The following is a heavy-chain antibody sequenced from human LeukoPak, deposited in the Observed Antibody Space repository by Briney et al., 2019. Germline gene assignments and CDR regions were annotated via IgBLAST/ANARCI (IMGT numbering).Heavy chain of an antibody. V-gene: IGHV3-49*04. Sequence: PGGSLRLSCTASGFTFGDYSMSWVRQAPGKGLEWVGFLRSKGYGGTTDYAAPVKGRFTISRDDSKNTLYLQMNSLKTEDTAVYYCTTDRYCGGDCYSRGVDWGQGTLVTVSS. CDR2: LRSKGYGGTT. D-gene: IGHD2-21*02. CDR3: TTDRYCGGDCYSRGVD. CDR1: GFTFGDYS. J-gene: IGHJ4*02.